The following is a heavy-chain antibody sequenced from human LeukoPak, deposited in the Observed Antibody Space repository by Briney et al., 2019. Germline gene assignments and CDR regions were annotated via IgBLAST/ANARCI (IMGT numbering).Heavy chain of an antibody. V-gene: IGHV4-31*03. Sequence: SETLSLTCTVSGGSISSGGYYWSWIRQHPGKGLEWIGYIYYSGSTYYNPSLKSRVTISVDTSKNQFSLKLSSVTAADTAVYYCARATFYDFWSGYFSPFDPWGQGTLVTVSS. CDR1: GGSISSGGYY. D-gene: IGHD3-3*01. CDR2: IYYSGST. J-gene: IGHJ5*02. CDR3: ARATFYDFWSGYFSPFDP.